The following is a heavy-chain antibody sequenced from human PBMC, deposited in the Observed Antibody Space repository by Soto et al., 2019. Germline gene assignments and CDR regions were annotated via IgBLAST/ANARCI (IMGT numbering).Heavy chain of an antibody. V-gene: IGHV6-1*01. D-gene: IGHD6-19*01. CDR3: ARGVAGSGFDL. J-gene: IGHJ4*02. CDR1: GDSVSSNTAA. Sequence: QALSLTFAISGDSVSSNTAACNLIRSSPSRGLEWLGRTYYRSNWRHDYAVSVKSRITVNPDTSKNHFSLQLNSVTPDDTAVYYCARGVAGSGFDLWGQGTLVTVSS. CDR2: TYYRSNWRH.